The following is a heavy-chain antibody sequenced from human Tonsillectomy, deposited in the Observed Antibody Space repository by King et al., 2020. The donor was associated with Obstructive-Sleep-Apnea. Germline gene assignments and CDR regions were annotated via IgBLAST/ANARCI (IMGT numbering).Heavy chain of an antibody. V-gene: IGHV1-2*04. CDR1: GYTFTGYY. Sequence: VQLVESGAEVKKPGASVKVSCKASGYTFTGYYMHWVRQAPGQGLEWMGWINPNSGGTNYAQKFQGWVTMTRDTSISTAYMGLSRLRSDDTAVYYCARAAVESWGFGELKQWTNWFDPWGQGTLVTVSS. D-gene: IGHD3-10*01. J-gene: IGHJ5*02. CDR3: ARAAVESWGFGELKQWTNWFDP. CDR2: INPNSGGT.